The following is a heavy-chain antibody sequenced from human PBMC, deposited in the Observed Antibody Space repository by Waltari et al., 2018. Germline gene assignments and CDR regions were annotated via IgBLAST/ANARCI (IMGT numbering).Heavy chain of an antibody. V-gene: IGHV4-61*02. Sequence: QVQLQESGPRLVKPSQTLSLTCTVSGVSFSSGAYYWSWVRQSAGRGLEWIGRIYSSGTTKYNPSLKSRVSISIDRSKNQFFVRLTSATAADSAIYYCVRDWGGDDSGSVWGRGAPVTVSS. CDR2: IYSSGTT. J-gene: IGHJ4*02. CDR1: GVSFSSGAYY. D-gene: IGHD3-10*01. CDR3: VRDWGGDDSGSV.